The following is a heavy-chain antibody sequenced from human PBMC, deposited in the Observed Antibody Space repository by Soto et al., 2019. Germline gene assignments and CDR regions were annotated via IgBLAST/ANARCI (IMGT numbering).Heavy chain of an antibody. CDR3: ARRMVVVVPAANDQFVDWFDP. J-gene: IGHJ5*02. V-gene: IGHV4-39*01. CDR2: IYYSGST. CDR1: GGSISSSSYY. Sequence: SETLSLTCTVSGGSISSSSYYWGWIRQPPGKGLEWIGSIYYSGSTHYNPSLKSRVTISVDTSKNQFSLKLSSATAADTAVYYCARRMVVVVPAANDQFVDWFDPWGQGTLVTVSS. D-gene: IGHD2-2*01.